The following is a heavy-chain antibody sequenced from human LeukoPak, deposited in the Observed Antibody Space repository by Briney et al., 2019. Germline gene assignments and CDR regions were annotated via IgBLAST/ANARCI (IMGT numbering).Heavy chain of an antibody. J-gene: IGHJ5*02. CDR2: IYYSGST. CDR3: ARQEGPYGPGLGWFDP. CDR1: GGSISSYY. V-gene: IGHV4-59*01. Sequence: SETLSLTCTVSGGSISSYYWSWIRQPPGKGLEWIGYIYYSGSTNYNPSLKSRVTISVDTSKNQFSLKLSSVTAADTAVYYCARQEGPYGPGLGWFDPWGQGTLVTVSS. D-gene: IGHD3-10*01.